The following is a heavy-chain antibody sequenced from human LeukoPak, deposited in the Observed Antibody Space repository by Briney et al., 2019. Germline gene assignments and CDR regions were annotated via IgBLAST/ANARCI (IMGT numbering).Heavy chain of an antibody. V-gene: IGHV1-8*01. D-gene: IGHD3-10*01. CDR3: ARGRWVTMAAYYFDY. Sequence: ASVKVSFKASGNTFTSYDINWVRQATGQGLEWMGWMNPNSGNTGYAQKFQGRVTMTRNTSISTAYMELSSLRSEDTAVYYCARGRWVTMAAYYFDYWGQGTLVTVSS. CDR1: GNTFTSYD. J-gene: IGHJ4*02. CDR2: MNPNSGNT.